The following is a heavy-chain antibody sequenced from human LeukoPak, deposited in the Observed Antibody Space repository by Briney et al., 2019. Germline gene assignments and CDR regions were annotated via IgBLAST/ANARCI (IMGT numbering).Heavy chain of an antibody. Sequence: PGGSLRLSCAASGFPFRSHWMHWVRQVPGKGLVWVSHISTDGTTTNYADSVKGRFTISRDNAKDTLYPQLNSLRAEDTAIYYCARSLGYSSGGWGQGTLVTVSS. CDR2: ISTDGTTT. V-gene: IGHV3-74*01. CDR3: ARSLGYSSGG. D-gene: IGHD2-15*01. J-gene: IGHJ4*02. CDR1: GFPFRSHW.